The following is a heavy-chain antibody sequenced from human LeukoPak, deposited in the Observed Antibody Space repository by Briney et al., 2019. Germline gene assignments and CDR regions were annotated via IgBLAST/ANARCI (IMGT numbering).Heavy chain of an antibody. CDR2: IYYSGST. D-gene: IGHD3-22*01. Sequence: SETLSLTCTVAAGSISSYYCSWIRQPPGKVMEWIGYIYYSGSTNHNPSLKSRVAISVDKSKNQYSLKLSSVTAADTAVYYCARASRGTYYYDASGYYQFDYWGQGTLVTVSS. CDR3: ARASRGTYYYDASGYYQFDY. CDR1: AGSISSYY. J-gene: IGHJ4*02. V-gene: IGHV4-59*01.